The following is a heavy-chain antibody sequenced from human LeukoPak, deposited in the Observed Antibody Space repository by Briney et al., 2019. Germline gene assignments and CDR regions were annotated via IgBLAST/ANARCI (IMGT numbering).Heavy chain of an antibody. CDR3: AQSLGSSNWVGNWFDP. V-gene: IGHV4-39*01. D-gene: IGHD6-13*01. CDR1: GGSISSSSHS. Sequence: SETLSLTCTVSGGSISSSSHSWGWIRQPPGKGLEWTGSIYYTGRTYYNPSLKSRVTISVDTSKNQFSLKLSSVTAADTAVYYCAQSLGSSNWVGNWFDPWGQGTLVTVSS. CDR2: IYYTGRT. J-gene: IGHJ5*02.